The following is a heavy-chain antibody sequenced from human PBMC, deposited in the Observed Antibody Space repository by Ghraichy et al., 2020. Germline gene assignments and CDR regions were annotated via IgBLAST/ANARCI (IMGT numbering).Heavy chain of an antibody. J-gene: IGHJ6*03. CDR3: ARGRWASGCYMDV. CDR2: IDHRGSN. Sequence: SETLSLTCAFYGGSFSGYSWTWIRQPPGKGLEWIGNIDHRGSNYYNPSLRSRVIISVDASKSQFSLMVPSVTAADTAVYYCARGRWASGCYMDVWGKGTTVSVSS. V-gene: IGHV4-34*01. D-gene: IGHD3-10*01. CDR1: GGSFSGYS.